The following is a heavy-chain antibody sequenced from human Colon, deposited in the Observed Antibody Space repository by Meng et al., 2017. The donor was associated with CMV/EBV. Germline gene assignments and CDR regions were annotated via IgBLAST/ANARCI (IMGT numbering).Heavy chain of an antibody. V-gene: IGHV5-51*01. Sequence: GGSLRLSCEGSGYNFPIYWIGWVRQMPGRGLEWMGIIYPADSATRYNPYFQGHVTISADKSINTAYLQWSSLRTSDAAMYFCVRGSSQDYWGQGTLVTVSS. D-gene: IGHD6-6*01. CDR2: IYPADSAT. J-gene: IGHJ4*02. CDR3: VRGSSQDY. CDR1: GYNFPIYW.